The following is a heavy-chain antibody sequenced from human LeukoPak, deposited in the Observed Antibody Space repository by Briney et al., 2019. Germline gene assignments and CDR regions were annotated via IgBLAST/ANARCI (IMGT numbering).Heavy chain of an antibody. CDR2: IYYSGST. CDR3: ARHEGMSGYFDY. J-gene: IGHJ4*02. D-gene: IGHD6-25*01. CDR1: GGSISSSSYY. Sequence: SETLSLTCTVSGGSISSSSYYWGWIRQPPGKGLEWIGSIYYSGSTYYNPSLKSRVTISVDTSKNQFSLKLSSATAADTAVYYCARHEGMSGYFDYWGQGTLVTVSS. V-gene: IGHV4-39*01.